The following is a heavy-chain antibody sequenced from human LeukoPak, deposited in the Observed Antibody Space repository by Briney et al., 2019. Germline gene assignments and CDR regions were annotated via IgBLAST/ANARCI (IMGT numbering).Heavy chain of an antibody. V-gene: IGHV1-2*02. CDR3: ARTRVPYYYGSGSYYNGPYYYYMDV. J-gene: IGHJ6*03. CDR1: GYTFTGYY. D-gene: IGHD3-10*01. Sequence: ASVKVSCKASGYTFTGYYMHWVRQAPGQGLEWMGWINPNSGGTNYAQKFQGRVTMTRDTSISTAYMELSRLRSDDTAMYCCARTRVPYYYGSGSYYNGPYYYYMDVWGKGTTVTVSS. CDR2: INPNSGGT.